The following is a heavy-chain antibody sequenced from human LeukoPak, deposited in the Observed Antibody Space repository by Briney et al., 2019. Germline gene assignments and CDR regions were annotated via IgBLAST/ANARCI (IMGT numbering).Heavy chain of an antibody. CDR2: INTNTGNP. D-gene: IGHD3-22*01. Sequence: GASVKVSCKASGYIFTSYVLHWVRQAPGQGLEWMGWINTNTGNPTYAQGFTGRLVFSLDTSVSTAYLQISSLKADDTAMYYCARGDYETHGYQTRWGQGTLVTVSS. CDR3: ARGDYETHGYQTR. V-gene: IGHV7-4-1*02. CDR1: GYIFTSYV. J-gene: IGHJ4*02.